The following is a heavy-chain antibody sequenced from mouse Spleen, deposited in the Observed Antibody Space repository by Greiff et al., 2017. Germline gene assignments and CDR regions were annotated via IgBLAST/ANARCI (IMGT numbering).Heavy chain of an antibody. CDR3: ARKGVWSYFDY. V-gene: IGHV1-42*01. CDR2: INPSTGGT. D-gene: IGHD2-10*02. J-gene: IGHJ2*01. CDR1: GYSFTGYY. Sequence: EVQLQQSGPELVKPGASVKISCKASGYSFTGYYMNWVKQSPEKSLEWIGEINPSTGGTTYNQKFKAKATLTVDKSSSTAYMQLKSLTSEDSAVYYCARKGVWSYFDYWGQGTTLTVSS.